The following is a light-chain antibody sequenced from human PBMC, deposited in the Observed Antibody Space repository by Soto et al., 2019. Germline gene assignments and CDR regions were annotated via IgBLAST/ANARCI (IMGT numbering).Light chain of an antibody. J-gene: IGKJ4*01. CDR2: DAS. V-gene: IGKV3-11*01. Sequence: EIVLTQSPATLSLSPGERANLSCRASQSVNSYLAWYQQKTGQAPKLLIYDASNRATGIPARFSGSGSGTDFTFIISSLEPEDFAVYYCQQRSNWPLTFGGGTKVDIK. CDR1: QSVNSY. CDR3: QQRSNWPLT.